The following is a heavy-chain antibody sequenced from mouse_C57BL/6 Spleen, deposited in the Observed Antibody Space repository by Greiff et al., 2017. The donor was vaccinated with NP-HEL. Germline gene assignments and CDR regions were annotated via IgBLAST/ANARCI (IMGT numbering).Heavy chain of an antibody. CDR2: INPGSGGT. D-gene: IGHD1-1*01. J-gene: IGHJ2*01. CDR3: ARSAVALDY. CDR1: GYAFTNYL. Sequence: QVQLQQSGAELVRPGTSVKVSCKASGYAFTNYLIEWVKQRPGQGLEWIGVINPGSGGTNYNEKFKGKATLTADKSSSTAYMQLSSLTSEDSAVYFCARSAVALDYWGQGTTLTVSS. V-gene: IGHV1-54*01.